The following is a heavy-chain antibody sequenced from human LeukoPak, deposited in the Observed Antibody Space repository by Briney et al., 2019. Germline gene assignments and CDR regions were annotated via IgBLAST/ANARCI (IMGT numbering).Heavy chain of an antibody. V-gene: IGHV1-2*02. D-gene: IGHD4-17*01. Sequence: ASVKVSCKASGYTFTGYYMHWVRQAPGQGLEWMGWINPNSGGTNYAQKFQGRVTMTRDTSISTAYMELSRLRSDDTAVYYCAGTREPDYGDYTVDYWGQGTLVTVSS. CDR1: GYTFTGYY. CDR3: AGTREPDYGDYTVDY. CDR2: INPNSGGT. J-gene: IGHJ4*02.